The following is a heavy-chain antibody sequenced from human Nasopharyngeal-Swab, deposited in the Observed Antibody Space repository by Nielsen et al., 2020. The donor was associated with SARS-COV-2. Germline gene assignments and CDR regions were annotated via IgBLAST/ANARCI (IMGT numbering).Heavy chain of an antibody. CDR2: IKQDASEM. CDR3: VKDPGPTPLTWYFDL. J-gene: IGHJ2*01. Sequence: GGSLRLSCAASGFTFSGYWMSWVRQVPGKGPEWVANIKQDASEMYYVDSVKGRFTISRDNTKNSLFLQMNSLRTDDTALYYCVKDPGPTPLTWYFDLWGRGTLVTVSS. CDR1: GFTFSGYW. V-gene: IGHV3-7*03.